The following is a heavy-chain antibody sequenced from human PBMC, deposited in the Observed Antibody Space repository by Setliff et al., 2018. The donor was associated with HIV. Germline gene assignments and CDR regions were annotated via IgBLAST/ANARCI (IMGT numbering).Heavy chain of an antibody. CDR2: IVVDSGNT. J-gene: IGHJ6*02. Sequence: SVKVSCKASGFTFTSSAMQWVRQARGQRLEWIGWIVVDSGNTNYAQKFQERVTIIRDMSTNTAYMELSSMRSEDTAVYYCAAGIDGSYGMDVWGQGTTVTVSS. D-gene: IGHD3-10*01. V-gene: IGHV1-58*02. CDR3: AAGIDGSYGMDV. CDR1: GFTFTSSA.